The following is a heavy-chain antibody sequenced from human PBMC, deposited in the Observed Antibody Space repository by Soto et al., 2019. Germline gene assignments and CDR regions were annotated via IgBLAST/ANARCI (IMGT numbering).Heavy chain of an antibody. CDR2: IFSNGDT. J-gene: IGHJ4*02. CDR3: ARDGTYNWV. CDR1: GFTVSNNY. D-gene: IGHD1-1*01. Sequence: ELQLVASGGGLVQPGGSLRLSCAASGFTVSNNYVRWVRQAPGKGLEWVSLIFSNGDTRYADSVKGRFTISRDSSSTTPSLKMNSLRVEDTAVYSCARDGTYNWVGGQGIHVTVSS. V-gene: IGHV3-66*01.